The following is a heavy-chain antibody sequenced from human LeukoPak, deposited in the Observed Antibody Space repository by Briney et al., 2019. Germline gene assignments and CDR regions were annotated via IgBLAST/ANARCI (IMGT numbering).Heavy chain of an antibody. Sequence: GGSLRLSCAASGFTSYWMSWVRQAPGKGLEWVANINPDGSETYYVDSVRGRFTISRDNPKNSLYLQMNSLRSEDTAVYYCARGVGKMTTVTTDWFDPWGQGTLVTVSS. CDR1: GFTSYW. CDR2: INPDGSET. V-gene: IGHV3-7*03. CDR3: ARGVGKMTTVTTDWFDP. J-gene: IGHJ5*02. D-gene: IGHD4-17*01.